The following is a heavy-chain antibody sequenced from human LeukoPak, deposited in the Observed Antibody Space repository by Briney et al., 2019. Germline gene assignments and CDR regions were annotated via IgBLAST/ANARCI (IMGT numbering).Heavy chain of an antibody. CDR2: IYYSGST. Sequence: SETLSLTCTVSGGSISSSSYYWGWIRQPPGKGLEWIGSIYYSGSTYYNPSLKSRVTISVDTSKNQFSLKLSSVTAADTAVYYCARGGSGYSYGNYYYYMDVWGKGTTVTVSS. CDR3: ARGGSGYSYGNYYYYMDV. V-gene: IGHV4-39*07. J-gene: IGHJ6*03. CDR1: GGSISSSSYY. D-gene: IGHD5-18*01.